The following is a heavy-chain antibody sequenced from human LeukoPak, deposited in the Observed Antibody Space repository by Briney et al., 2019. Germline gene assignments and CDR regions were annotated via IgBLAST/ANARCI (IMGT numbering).Heavy chain of an antibody. V-gene: IGHV1-69*13. J-gene: IGHJ4*02. D-gene: IGHD6-13*01. CDR2: MIPIFGTA. Sequence: SVKVSCKASGSTFSSYAISWVRQAPGQGLEWMGGMIPIFGTANYAQKFQGRVTITADESTSTAYMELSSLRSEDTAVYYCATKENWYPHRLYYFDYWGQGTLVTVSS. CDR3: ATKENWYPHRLYYFDY. CDR1: GSTFSSYA.